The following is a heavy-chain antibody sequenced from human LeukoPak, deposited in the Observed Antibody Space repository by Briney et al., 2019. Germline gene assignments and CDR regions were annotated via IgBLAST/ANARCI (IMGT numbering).Heavy chain of an antibody. CDR1: GYTFTSYW. CDR3: ARQKSAYDSEFDY. V-gene: IGHV5-51*01. J-gene: IGHJ4*02. D-gene: IGHD3-3*01. CDR2: IYPGDSDT. Sequence: GESLKISWKGSGYTFTSYWIGWVPQMPGKGLEWMGIIYPGDSDTRYSPSFHGQVTISTDKSISTAYLQWSSLKASDTAMYYCARQKSAYDSEFDYWGQGTLVTVSS.